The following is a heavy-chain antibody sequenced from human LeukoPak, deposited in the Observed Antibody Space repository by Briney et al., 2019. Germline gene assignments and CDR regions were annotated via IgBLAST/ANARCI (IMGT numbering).Heavy chain of an antibody. CDR2: IRAGGGST. D-gene: IGHD3-10*01. Sequence: GGSLRLSCAASGFTFSNYAMSWVRQAPGKGLEWVSGIRAGGGSTNFADSVRGRFTLSTDNSKNTLYLQMNSLRAEDAAIYYCAKDGGSGMGFDPWGQGTLVTVSS. CDR3: AKDGGSGMGFDP. J-gene: IGHJ5*02. V-gene: IGHV3-23*01. CDR1: GFTFSNYA.